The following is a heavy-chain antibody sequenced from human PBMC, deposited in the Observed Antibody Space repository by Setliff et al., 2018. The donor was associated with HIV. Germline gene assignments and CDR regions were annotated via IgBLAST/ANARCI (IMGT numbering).Heavy chain of an antibody. D-gene: IGHD3-22*01. CDR3: AKPLYDSSGYYLNWYFDL. CDR2: ISHSGRST. CDR1: GFTLSSYP. V-gene: IGHV3-23*01. J-gene: IGHJ2*01. Sequence: PGGSLRLSCAASGFTLSSYPMSWVRQTPGKGLEWVSSISHSGRSTYYTDSVKGRFTISRDNSKNTLYLQMNSLRAEDTAVYYCAKPLYDSSGYYLNWYFDLWGRGTLVTVSS.